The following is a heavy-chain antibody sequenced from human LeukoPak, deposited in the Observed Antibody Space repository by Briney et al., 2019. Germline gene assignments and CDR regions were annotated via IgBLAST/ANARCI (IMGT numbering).Heavy chain of an antibody. J-gene: IGHJ6*02. CDR3: ARGRGAHCSSTSCYPLAHYGMDV. V-gene: IGHV4-34*01. CDR2: INHSGST. Sequence: SETLSLTCAVYGGSFSGYYWSWIRQPPGKGLEWIGEINHSGSTNYNPSLKSRVTISVDTSKNQFSLKLSSVTAADTAVYYCARGRGAHCSSTSCYPLAHYGMDVWGQGTTVTVSS. D-gene: IGHD2-2*01. CDR1: GGSFSGYY.